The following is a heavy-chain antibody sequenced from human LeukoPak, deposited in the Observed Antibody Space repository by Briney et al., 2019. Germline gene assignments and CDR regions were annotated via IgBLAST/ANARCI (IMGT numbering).Heavy chain of an antibody. CDR1: GFTFSSYA. D-gene: IGHD6-19*01. J-gene: IGHJ6*02. CDR2: ISYDGSNK. Sequence: GGSLRLSCAASGFTFSSYAMHWVRQAPGKGLEWVAVISYDGSNKYYADSVEGRFTISRDNSKNTLYLQMNSLRAEDTAVYYCARGDIAVAGPGYYYYGMDVWGQGTTVTVSS. CDR3: ARGDIAVAGPGYYYYGMDV. V-gene: IGHV3-30-3*01.